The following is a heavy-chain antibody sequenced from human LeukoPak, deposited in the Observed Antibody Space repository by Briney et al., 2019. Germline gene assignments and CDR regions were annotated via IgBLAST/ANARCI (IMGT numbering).Heavy chain of an antibody. CDR3: ARGPGYSSSWYDYFDY. V-gene: IGHV3-53*01. CDR1: GFTVSSNY. J-gene: IGHJ4*02. CDR2: IYSGGST. Sequence: GGSLRLSCAASGFTVSSNYMSWVRQAPGKGLEWASVIYSGGSTYYADSVKGRFTISRDNSKNTLYLQMNSLRAEDTAVYYCARGPGYSSSWYDYFDYWGQGTLVTVSS. D-gene: IGHD6-13*01.